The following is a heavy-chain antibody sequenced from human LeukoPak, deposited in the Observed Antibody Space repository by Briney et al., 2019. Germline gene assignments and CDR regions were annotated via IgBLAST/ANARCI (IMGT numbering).Heavy chain of an antibody. J-gene: IGHJ3*01. CDR3: ARVPYVFDL. CDR1: GFSLSECW. Sequence: GGSLRLSCAASGFSLSECWMSWVRQAPGKGLEWVANIEQDGSETSYVDSVKGRFTISRDNARNTLYLQMNSLRAEDTAVYYCARVPYVFDLWGQGTMVTVSS. CDR2: IEQDGSET. V-gene: IGHV3-7*01.